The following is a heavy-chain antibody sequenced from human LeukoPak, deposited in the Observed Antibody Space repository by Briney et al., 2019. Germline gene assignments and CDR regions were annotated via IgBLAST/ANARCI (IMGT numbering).Heavy chain of an antibody. J-gene: IGHJ4*02. CDR1: GFTFSNYW. V-gene: IGHV3-7*01. CDR2: MNIDGSEK. D-gene: IGHD1-26*01. Sequence: PGGSLRLSCAASGFTFSNYWMGWVRQAPGKRPEWVANMNIDGSEKYYADSVKGRFTISRDNARNSVYLQMNSLRVEDTAVYYCARDPVEWELLLDCWGQGTQVTVSS. CDR3: ARDPVEWELLLDC.